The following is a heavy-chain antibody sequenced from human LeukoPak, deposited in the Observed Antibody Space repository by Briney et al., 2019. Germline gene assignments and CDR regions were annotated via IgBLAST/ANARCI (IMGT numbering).Heavy chain of an antibody. D-gene: IGHD2-15*01. CDR3: ATRYCSGGSCYGLGIYFQH. Sequence: SETLSLTCSVSGGSISLSYYYWGWIRQPPGKGLEWIGSIYYSGSTYYNPSLKSRVTISVDTSKNQFSLKLSSVTAADTAVYYCATRYCSGGSCYGLGIYFQHWGQGTLVTVPS. CDR2: IYYSGST. J-gene: IGHJ1*01. CDR1: GGSISLSYYY. V-gene: IGHV4-39*01.